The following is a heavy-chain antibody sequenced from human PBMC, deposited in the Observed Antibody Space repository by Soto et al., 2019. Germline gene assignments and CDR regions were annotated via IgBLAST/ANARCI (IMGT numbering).Heavy chain of an antibody. Sequence: ASVKVSCKASGYTLTRYSIHWVRQAPGQGLEWMGWISAYNGNTNYAQKFQGRVTMTTDTSTSTAYMELRSLRSDDTAVYYCARGPYCSGGSCYFNFWGQGTLVTVYS. D-gene: IGHD2-15*01. CDR1: GYTLTRYS. CDR2: ISAYNGNT. CDR3: ARGPYCSGGSCYFNF. J-gene: IGHJ4*02. V-gene: IGHV1-18*01.